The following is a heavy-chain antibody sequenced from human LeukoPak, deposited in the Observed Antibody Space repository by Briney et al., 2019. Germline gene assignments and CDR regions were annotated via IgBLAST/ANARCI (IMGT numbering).Heavy chain of an antibody. CDR3: AMEEAVAGSKGY. CDR2: IYHSGST. Sequence: SETLSLTCAVPGYSISSGYYWGWIRQPPGKGLEWIGSIYHSGSTYYNPSLKSRVTISVDTSKNQFSLKLSSVTAADTAVYYCAMEEAVAGSKGYWGQGTLVTVSS. CDR1: GYSISSGYY. V-gene: IGHV4-38-2*01. J-gene: IGHJ4*02. D-gene: IGHD6-19*01.